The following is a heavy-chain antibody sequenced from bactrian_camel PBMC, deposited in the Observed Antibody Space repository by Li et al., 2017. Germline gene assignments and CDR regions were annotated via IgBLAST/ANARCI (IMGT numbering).Heavy chain of an antibody. CDR3: AARGPYCYTKLSVRDFTY. Sequence: EVQLVESGGGLVQPGGSLRLSCSVSRYSGNCMAWFREAPGKEREGVAYITFGGVDTYYPDSVKGRFTASQDKAKSAVNLQMNGLKPEDTAMYYCAARGPYCYTKLSVRDFTYWGQETQVTVS. CDR1: RYSGNC. V-gene: IGHV3S35*01. D-gene: IGHD2*01. CDR2: ITFGGVDT. J-gene: IGHJ6*01.